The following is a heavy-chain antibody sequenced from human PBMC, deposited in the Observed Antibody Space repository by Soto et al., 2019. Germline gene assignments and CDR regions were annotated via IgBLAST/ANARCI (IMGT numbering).Heavy chain of an antibody. V-gene: IGHV3-30-3*01. D-gene: IGHD2-21*02. CDR3: VRGNPPYCGGDCPQLYFDY. CDR2: ISYHGTDT. CDR1: GFPFSNYA. J-gene: IGHJ4*02. Sequence: GWSLRLSCAASGFPFSNYALNLVRQAPDKGLEWVTIISYHGTDTEYADSVKGRFTISRDNSKNMMFLQMNSLKVEDTAVYYCVRGNPPYCGGDCPQLYFDYWGKGILVTVFS.